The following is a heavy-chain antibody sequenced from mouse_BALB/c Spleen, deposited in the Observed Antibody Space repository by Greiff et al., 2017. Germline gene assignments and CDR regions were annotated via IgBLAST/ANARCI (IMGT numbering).Heavy chain of an antibody. V-gene: IGHV1S29*02. J-gene: IGHJ4*01. CDR1: GYTFTDYN. D-gene: IGHD3-3*01. Sequence: EVKLMESGAELVRPGASVKISCKASGYTFTDYNMHWVKQSHGKSLEWIGYIYPYNGGTGYNQKFKSKATLTVDNSSSTAYMELRSLTSEDSAVYYCAREGPEAMDYWGQGTSVTVSS. CDR2: IYPYNGGT. CDR3: AREGPEAMDY.